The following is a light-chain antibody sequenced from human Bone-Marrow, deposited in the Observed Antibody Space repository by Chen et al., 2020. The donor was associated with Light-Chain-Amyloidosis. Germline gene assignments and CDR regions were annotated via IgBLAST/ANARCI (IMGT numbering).Light chain of an antibody. V-gene: IGLV3-21*02. CDR2: DDS. Sequence: SYVLTQPSSVSVAPGQTATIACGGNNIGSTSVHWYQQTPGQAPLLVVYDDSERPSGIPERLSGSNSGNTATMTIRRVEAGDEADYFCQVWDRSSDRPVFGGGTKLTVL. CDR3: QVWDRSSDRPV. J-gene: IGLJ3*02. CDR1: NIGSTS.